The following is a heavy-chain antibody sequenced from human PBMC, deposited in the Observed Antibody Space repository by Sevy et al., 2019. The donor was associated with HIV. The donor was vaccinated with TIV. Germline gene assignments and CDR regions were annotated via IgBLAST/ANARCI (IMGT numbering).Heavy chain of an antibody. CDR3: AIDLLVGSTYVFDI. D-gene: IGHD1-26*01. Sequence: GGSLRLSCAASGFTFSNYNMNWVRQAPGEGLKWVSSISSSSADIYYTDSVKGRFTVSRDTSRKSLFLQMNGLSAEDTALYYCAIDLLVGSTYVFDIWGRGTMVTVSS. J-gene: IGHJ3*02. CDR1: GFTFSNYN. CDR2: ISSSSADI. V-gene: IGHV3-21*01.